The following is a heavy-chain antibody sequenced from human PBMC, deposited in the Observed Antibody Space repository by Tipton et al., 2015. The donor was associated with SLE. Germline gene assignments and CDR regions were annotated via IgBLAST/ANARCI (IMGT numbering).Heavy chain of an antibody. V-gene: IGHV3-23*01. J-gene: IGHJ4*02. CDR1: GFTFSSYA. D-gene: IGHD3-3*01. Sequence: SLRLSCAASGFTFSSYAMSWVRQAPGKGLEWVSAIRGSGDITYYADSVKGRFTISRDNSKNTLYLQMSSLRAEDTGVYYCAGYDFWSACFDYWGQGTLVTVSS. CDR2: IRGSGDIT. CDR3: AGYDFWSACFDY.